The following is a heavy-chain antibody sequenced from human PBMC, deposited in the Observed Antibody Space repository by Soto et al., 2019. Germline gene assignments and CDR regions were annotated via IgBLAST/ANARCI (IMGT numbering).Heavy chain of an antibody. CDR3: ARSFCRDAVRCNWFDP. V-gene: IGHV4-59*13. J-gene: IGHJ5*02. CDR1: GAFSSTYS. D-gene: IGHD2-8*01. Sequence: QVHLEEPAPGLVKPSETRSVTCTVSGAFSSTYSWAWIWHPPGKGLEWMGNMNNIGRTNYNPSLKIRVTTSLDTSKNPFPLKPISVIAADTAAYYCARSFCRDAVRCNWFDPWCLGTLVTASS. CDR2: MNNIGRT.